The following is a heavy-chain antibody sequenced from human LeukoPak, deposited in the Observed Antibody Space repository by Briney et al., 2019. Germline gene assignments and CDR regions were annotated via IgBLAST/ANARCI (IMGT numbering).Heavy chain of an antibody. V-gene: IGHV4-31*03. CDR1: GGSISSGGYY. J-gene: IGHJ4*02. D-gene: IGHD6-13*01. Sequence: SETLSLTCTVSGGSISSGGYYWSWIRQHPGKGLEWIGYIYYSGSTYYNPSLKSRVTISVDTSKNQFSLKLSSVTAADTAVYYCARDSASSGWYKSFPGYFDYWGQGTLVTVSS. CDR3: ARDSASSGWYKSFPGYFDY. CDR2: IYYSGST.